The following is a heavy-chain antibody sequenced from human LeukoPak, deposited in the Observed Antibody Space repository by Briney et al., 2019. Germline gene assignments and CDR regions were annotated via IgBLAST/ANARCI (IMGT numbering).Heavy chain of an antibody. D-gene: IGHD2-2*01. V-gene: IGHV4-59*11. CDR1: GGSIGSHY. J-gene: IGHJ4*02. CDR3: ARYAY. Sequence: SETLSLTCTVSGGSIGSHYWSWIRQSPGKGLEWIGCVYNSGTTVYNPSLTGRVTISVDTSKNQYSLNLRSVTAADAAVYYCARYAYWGQGILVTVSS. CDR2: VYNSGTT.